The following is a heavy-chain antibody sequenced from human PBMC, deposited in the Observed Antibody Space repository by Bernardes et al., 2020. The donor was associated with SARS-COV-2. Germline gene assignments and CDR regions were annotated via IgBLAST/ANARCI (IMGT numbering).Heavy chain of an antibody. CDR3: AKQQPYSSFWPAFFDY. V-gene: IGHV3-23*01. D-gene: IGHD6-6*01. CDR2: ITYSGDNT. CDR1: GFTFSTYA. Sequence: GGSLRLSCAAAGFTFSTYAMTWVRPAPGKGLEWVSTITYSGDNTKYAESVKGRFTVSRDNFKNTLYLQMNSLRAEDTAIYYCAKQQPYSSFWPAFFDYWGQGTVVSVSS. J-gene: IGHJ4*02.